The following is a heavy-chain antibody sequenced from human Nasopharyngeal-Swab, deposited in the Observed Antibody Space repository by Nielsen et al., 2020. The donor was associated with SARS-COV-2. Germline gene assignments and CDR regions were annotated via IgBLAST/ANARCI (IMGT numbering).Heavy chain of an antibody. J-gene: IGHJ4*02. Sequence: GGSLRLSCAASGFTFSSYGMHWVRQAPGKGLEWVAVTWYDGSNKYYADSVKGRFTISRDNSKNTLYLQMNSLRAEDTAVYYRARDGSSSYDYWGQGTLVTVSS. CDR1: GFTFSSYG. V-gene: IGHV3-33*01. CDR3: ARDGSSSYDY. CDR2: TWYDGSNK. D-gene: IGHD6-13*01.